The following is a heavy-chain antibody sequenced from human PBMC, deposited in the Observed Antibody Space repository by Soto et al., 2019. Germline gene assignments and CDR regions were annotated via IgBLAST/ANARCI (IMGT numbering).Heavy chain of an antibody. Sequence: QITLKESGPTLVKPTQTLTLTCTFSGFSLSTSGVGVGWIRQPPGKALEWLALIYWNDDKRYSPSLKSRLTITKDTSKNQVVLRMTNMDPVDTATYYCAHIRFHLAVAGIAYWFDPWGQGTLVTVTS. J-gene: IGHJ5*02. V-gene: IGHV2-5*01. CDR2: IYWNDDK. CDR3: AHIRFHLAVAGIAYWFDP. CDR1: GFSLSTSGVG. D-gene: IGHD6-19*01.